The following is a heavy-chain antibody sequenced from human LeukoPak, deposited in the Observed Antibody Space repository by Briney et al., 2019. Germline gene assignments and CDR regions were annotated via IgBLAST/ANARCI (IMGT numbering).Heavy chain of an antibody. D-gene: IGHD2-2*01. V-gene: IGHV1-18*01. J-gene: IGHJ6*02. Sequence: ASVKVSCKASGYTFTSYGISWVRQAPGQGLEWMGWISAYNGNTSYAQKLQGRVTMTTDTSTSTAYMELRSLRSDDTAVYYCAREAIVVVPAADYYYYGMDVWGQGTTVTVSS. CDR3: AREAIVVVPAADYYYYGMDV. CDR1: GYTFTSYG. CDR2: ISAYNGNT.